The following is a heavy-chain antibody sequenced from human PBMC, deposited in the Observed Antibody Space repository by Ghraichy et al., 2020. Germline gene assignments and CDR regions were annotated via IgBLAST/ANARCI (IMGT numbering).Heavy chain of an antibody. CDR2: TDWDDDK. Sequence: QTLSLTCTFSGFSLSTSGMCVSWIRQPPGKALEWLARTDWDDDKYYSTSLKTRLTISKDTSKNQVVLTMTNMDPVDTATYYCARTTIAARPWGYYYYYMDVWGKGTTVTVSS. V-gene: IGHV2-70*11. D-gene: IGHD6-6*01. CDR1: GFSLSTSGMC. CDR3: ARTTIAARPWGYYYYYMDV. J-gene: IGHJ6*03.